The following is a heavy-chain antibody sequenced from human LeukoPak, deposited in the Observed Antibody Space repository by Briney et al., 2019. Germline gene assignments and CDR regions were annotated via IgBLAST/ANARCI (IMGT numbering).Heavy chain of an antibody. J-gene: IGHJ6*02. CDR3: ARVVHYYDFWSGEEYGMDA. CDR2: IYYSGST. CDR1: GGSISSGGYY. D-gene: IGHD3-3*01. Sequence: PSQTLSLTCTVSGGSISSGGYYWSWIRQHPGKGLEWIGYIYYSGSTYYNPSLKSRVTISVDTSKNQFSLKLSPVTAADTAVYYCARVVHYYDFWSGEEYGMDAWGQGTTVTVSS. V-gene: IGHV4-31*03.